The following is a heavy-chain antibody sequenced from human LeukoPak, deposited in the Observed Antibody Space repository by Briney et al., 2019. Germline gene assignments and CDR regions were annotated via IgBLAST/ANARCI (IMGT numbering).Heavy chain of an antibody. J-gene: IGHJ4*02. V-gene: IGHV3-74*01. CDR2: INSDGSST. D-gene: IGHD6-6*01. Sequence: PGGSLRLSCAASGFTFSSYWMHWVRQAPGKGLVWVSRINSDGSSTSYADSVKGRFTISRDNAKNTLYLQMNSLRAEDTAVYYCAREGPSAVVQGYSGQGTLVTVSS. CDR1: GFTFSSYW. CDR3: AREGPSAVVQGY.